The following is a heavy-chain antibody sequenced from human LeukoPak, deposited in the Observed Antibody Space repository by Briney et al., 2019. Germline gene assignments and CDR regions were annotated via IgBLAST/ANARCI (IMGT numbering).Heavy chain of an antibody. CDR2: TYSGGST. J-gene: IGHJ4*02. V-gene: IGHV3-53*01. Sequence: GGSLRLSCAASGFNVGRNYMSWVRQAPGKGLECVSITYSGGSTYYADSVKGRFTISRDNSKNTVYLQINSLRAEDTAVYYCATANSSGATYFDYWGQGTLVTVSS. CDR1: GFNVGRNY. D-gene: IGHD3-22*01. CDR3: ATANSSGATYFDY.